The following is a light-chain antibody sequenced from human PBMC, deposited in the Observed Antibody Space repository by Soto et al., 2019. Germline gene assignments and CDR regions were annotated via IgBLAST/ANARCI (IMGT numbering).Light chain of an antibody. V-gene: IGKV2-28*01. CDR3: MQTLQIRT. J-gene: IGKJ1*01. CDR1: QSLLHRNGYNY. CDR2: LGS. Sequence: DIVMTQSPLSLPVTPGEPASISCRSSQSLLHRNGYNYLDWYLQKPGQSPQLLIYLGSNRASGVPDRFSGSGSGTDFTLKISRVEAEDVGVYYCMQTLQIRTFGQGTKVEI.